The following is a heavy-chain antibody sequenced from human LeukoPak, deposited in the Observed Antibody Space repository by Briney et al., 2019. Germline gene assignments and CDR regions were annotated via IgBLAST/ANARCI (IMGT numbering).Heavy chain of an antibody. Sequence: GGSLRFSCAASGFTFSSYSMNWVRQAPGKGLEWVSYISSSSGYIYYADSVKGRFTISRDNAKKSLYLQMNSLRAEDTAVYYCAREENYKADYWGQGTLVTVSS. J-gene: IGHJ4*02. CDR2: ISSSSGYI. D-gene: IGHD1-7*01. CDR3: AREENYKADY. V-gene: IGHV3-21*01. CDR1: GFTFSSYS.